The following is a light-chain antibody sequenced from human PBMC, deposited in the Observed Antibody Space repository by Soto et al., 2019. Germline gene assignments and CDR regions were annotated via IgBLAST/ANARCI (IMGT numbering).Light chain of an antibody. J-gene: IGLJ3*02. V-gene: IGLV1-40*01. CDR2: ANN. CDR1: SSKIGAGYD. Sequence: QSVLTQPPSVSGAPGQRVTISCTGSSSKIGAGYDVHWYQQLPGTAPKLLIYANNNRPSGVPGRFSGSKSGTSASLANTGLQPEDEADYYCQSYDSTVSGLQGVFGGGTKLTFL. CDR3: QSYDSTVSGLQGV.